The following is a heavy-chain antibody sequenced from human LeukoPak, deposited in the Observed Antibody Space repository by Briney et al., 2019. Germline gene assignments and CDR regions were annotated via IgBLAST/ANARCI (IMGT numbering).Heavy chain of an antibody. V-gene: IGHV3-33*01. J-gene: IGHJ6*02. CDR2: IWYDGSNK. Sequence: ERSLRLSCAASGFTFSSYGMHWVRQAPGKGLEWVAVIWYDGSNKYYADSVKGRFTISRDNSKNTLYLQMNSLRAEDTAVYYCARASEWELLHYYYYYGMDVWGQGTTVTVSS. CDR1: GFTFSSYG. D-gene: IGHD1-26*01. CDR3: ARASEWELLHYYYYYGMDV.